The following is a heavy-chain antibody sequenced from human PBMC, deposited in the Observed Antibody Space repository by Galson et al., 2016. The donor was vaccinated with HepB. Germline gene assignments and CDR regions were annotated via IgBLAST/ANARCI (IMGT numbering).Heavy chain of an antibody. CDR3: ARGEEPIEYFDDGGRDLDY. J-gene: IGHJ4*02. CDR2: INGGNGNT. Sequence: SVKVSCKASVYIFSSYVTHWVRQAPGHSLEWMGWINGGNGNTMLSPKFQGRMTITRDTFATTAYLEVGGLRPEDTAVYYCARGEEPIEYFDDGGRDLDYWGQGTLVTVSS. V-gene: IGHV1-3*01. D-gene: IGHD3-22*01. CDR1: VYIFSSYV.